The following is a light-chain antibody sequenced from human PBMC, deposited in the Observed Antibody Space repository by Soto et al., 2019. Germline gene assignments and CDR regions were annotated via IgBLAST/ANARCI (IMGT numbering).Light chain of an antibody. CDR3: QQYYSYSLT. V-gene: IGKV1-8*01. CDR1: QGSSSY. CDR2: AAS. Sequence: AIRMTQSPSSFSASTGYRVTITCRASQGSSSYLAGYQQKPGKAPKLLIYAASTVQSGVPSRCSGSGSGSDCTLTSSCLQSADFATYYGQQYYSYSLTFGGGTKVLIK. J-gene: IGKJ4*01.